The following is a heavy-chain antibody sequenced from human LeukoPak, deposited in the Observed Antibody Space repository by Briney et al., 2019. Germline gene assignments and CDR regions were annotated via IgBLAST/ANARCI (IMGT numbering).Heavy chain of an antibody. V-gene: IGHV1-18*01. D-gene: IGHD3-10*01. CDR1: GYTFTSYG. CDR3: ARASGYYYGSGSPRDAFDI. Sequence: GASVTVSCKASGYTFTSYGISWVRQAPGQGLEWMGWISAYNGNTNYAQKLQGRVTMTTDTSTSTAYMELRSLRSDDTAVYYCARASGYYYGSGSPRDAFDIWGQGTMVTVSS. CDR2: ISAYNGNT. J-gene: IGHJ3*02.